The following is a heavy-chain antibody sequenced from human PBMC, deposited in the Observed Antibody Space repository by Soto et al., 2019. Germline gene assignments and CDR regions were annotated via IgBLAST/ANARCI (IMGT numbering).Heavy chain of an antibody. CDR1: GFSLSTSGVG. V-gene: IGHV2-5*02. J-gene: IGHJ5*02. CDR2: IYWDDDK. CDR3: ARTPRQWIGLSPHWFDP. D-gene: IGHD5-12*01. Sequence: SGPTLVNPTQPLTLTCTFSGFSLSTSGVGVGWIRQPPGKALEWLALIYWDDDKRYSPSLKSRLTITKDTSKNQVVLTMTNMDPVDTATYYCARTPRQWIGLSPHWFDPCGQGTLVPVSS.